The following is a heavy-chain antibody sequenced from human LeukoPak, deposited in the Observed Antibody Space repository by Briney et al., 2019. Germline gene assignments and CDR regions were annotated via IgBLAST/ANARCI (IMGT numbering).Heavy chain of an antibody. CDR1: GGTFSSYA. D-gene: IGHD5-24*01. J-gene: IGHJ5*02. Sequence: SVKVSCKASGGTFSSYAISWVRQAPGQGLEWMGGIIPIFGTANYAQKFQGRVTITADESTSTAYMELSSLRSEDTAVYYCASHSYPRPDGCNSVWFDPWGQGTLVTVSS. V-gene: IGHV1-69*13. CDR2: IIPIFGTA. CDR3: ASHSYPRPDGCNSVWFDP.